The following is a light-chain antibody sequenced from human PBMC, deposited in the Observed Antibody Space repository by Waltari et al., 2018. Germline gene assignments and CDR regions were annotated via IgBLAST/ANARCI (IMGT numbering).Light chain of an antibody. CDR3: QSYDTSLSGWV. CDR1: ISNIGPGYD. J-gene: IGLJ3*02. CDR2: RNT. V-gene: IGLV1-40*01. Sequence: QSVLTQPPSVSGAPGQRVTISCTGRISNIGPGYDVPWYQHPPGTAPQPLIHRNTNRPSGVPDRFSGSTSGTSASASLAITGLQAGDEADYYCQSYDTSLSGWVFGGGTKVTVL.